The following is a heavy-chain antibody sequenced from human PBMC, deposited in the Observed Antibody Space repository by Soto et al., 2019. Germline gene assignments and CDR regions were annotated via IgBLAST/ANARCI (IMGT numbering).Heavy chain of an antibody. V-gene: IGHV1-24*01. J-gene: IGHJ3*02. Sequence: ASVKVSCKVSGYTLTELSMHWVRQAPGKGLEWMGGFDPEDGETIYAQKFQGRVTMTEDTSTDTAYMELSSLRSEDTAVYYCATDPLMRGAFDIWGQGTMVTVSS. CDR2: FDPEDGET. CDR1: GYTLTELS. D-gene: IGHD2-8*01. CDR3: ATDPLMRGAFDI.